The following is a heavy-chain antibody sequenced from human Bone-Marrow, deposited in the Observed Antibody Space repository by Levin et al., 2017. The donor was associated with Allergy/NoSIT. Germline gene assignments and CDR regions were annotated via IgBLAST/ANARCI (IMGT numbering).Heavy chain of an antibody. CDR3: GRDRGRTYVDY. V-gene: IGHV3-48*04. CDR2: VSLGGGTT. D-gene: IGHD1-14*01. Sequence: GESLKISCEASGFTFSNYGMNWVRQAPGKGLEWVSYVSLGGGTTYYADSVQGRFTTSRDDAKNSLYLQMNSLRAEDTAVYFCGRDRGRTYVDYRGQGTLVTVSS. J-gene: IGHJ4*02. CDR1: GFTFSNYG.